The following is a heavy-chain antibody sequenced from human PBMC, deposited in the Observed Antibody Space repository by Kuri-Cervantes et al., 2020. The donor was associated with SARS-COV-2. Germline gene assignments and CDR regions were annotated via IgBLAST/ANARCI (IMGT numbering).Heavy chain of an antibody. CDR3: ARVLGSSTSCYWD. J-gene: IGHJ4*02. V-gene: IGHV1-2*02. D-gene: IGHD2-2*01. CDR2: INPNSGGT. CDR1: GYTFTGYY. Sequence: ASVKVSCKASGYTFTGYYMHWVRQAPGQGLEWMGWINPNSGGTNYAQKFQGRVTMTRDTSISTAYMELSRLRSDDTAVYYCARVLGSSTSCYWDWGQGTLVTVSS.